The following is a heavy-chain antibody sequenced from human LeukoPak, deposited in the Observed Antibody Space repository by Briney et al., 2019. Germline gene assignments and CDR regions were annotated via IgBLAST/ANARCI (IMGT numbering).Heavy chain of an antibody. CDR1: GGSINYYY. Sequence: SETLSLTCTVSGGSINYYYWMWIRQPPGKGLEWIGYIYYSGSTNYNPSLKSRVTISVDTSKNQFSLKLSSVTAADTAVYYCARGGGDGYNYGYWGQGTLVTVSS. J-gene: IGHJ4*02. CDR3: ARGGGDGYNYGY. CDR2: IYYSGST. D-gene: IGHD5-24*01. V-gene: IGHV4-59*01.